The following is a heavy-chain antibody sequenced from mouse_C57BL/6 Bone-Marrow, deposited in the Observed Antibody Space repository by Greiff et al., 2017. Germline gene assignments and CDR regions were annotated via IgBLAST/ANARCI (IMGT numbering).Heavy chain of an antibody. CDR3: AQNPPIYYDCGGFAY. CDR2: IWWNDAM. V-gene: IGHV8-5*01. CDR1: GFSLSTANMG. J-gene: IGHJ3*01. Sequence: QVTLIESGPGILQPSQTLSLTCSFSGFSLSTANMGIGWIRQPSGKGLEWLAHIWWNDAMYSTPSLKSRLTISKATSNNQVLLKITRVDTADTATYYCAQNPPIYYDCGGFAYWGQGTMVTVSA. D-gene: IGHD2-4*01.